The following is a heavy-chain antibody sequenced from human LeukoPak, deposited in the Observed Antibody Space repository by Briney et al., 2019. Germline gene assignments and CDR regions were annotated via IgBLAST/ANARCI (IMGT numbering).Heavy chain of an antibody. CDR1: GFTFSNHA. CDR3: AKNVVVKRYIDY. CDR2: ISGNGRTT. J-gene: IGHJ4*02. V-gene: IGHV3-23*01. Sequence: GGSLRLSRAASGFTFSNHAMSWVRQTPGKGLQWVSVISGNGRTTEYADSVKGRFTISRDNSKNTLSLQMNSLRVEDTAIYYCAKNVVVKRYIDYWGQGTLVTVSS. D-gene: IGHD2-15*01.